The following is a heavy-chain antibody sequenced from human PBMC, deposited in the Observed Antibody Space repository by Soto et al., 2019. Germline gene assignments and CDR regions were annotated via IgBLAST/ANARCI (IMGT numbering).Heavy chain of an antibody. CDR1: GFTLSGRS. Sequence: EVQLVESGGGLVQPGGSLRLSCAASGFTLSGRSMHWVRQAPGKGLVWVSGIDNAGTDSTYADSVKGRFTSSRDNAKNMLYLQMNSLRVEDTAVYYCARVWFGPDVCGKGTTVTVSS. V-gene: IGHV3-74*01. CDR3: ARVWFGPDV. D-gene: IGHD3-10*01. CDR2: IDNAGTDS. J-gene: IGHJ6*04.